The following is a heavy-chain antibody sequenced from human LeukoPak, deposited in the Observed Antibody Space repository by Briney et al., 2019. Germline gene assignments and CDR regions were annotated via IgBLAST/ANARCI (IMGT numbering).Heavy chain of an antibody. CDR2: IWYDGSNK. CDR3: VTSWNRQQRDY. J-gene: IGHJ4*02. V-gene: IGHV3-33*01. CDR1: GFTFSNYG. Sequence: PGGSLRLSCAASGFTFSNYGMHWVRQAPGKGLEWVAVIWYDGSNKYYADSVKGRFTISRDNSKNTLHLQMNSLRAEDTAVYYCVTSWNRQQRDYWGQGILVTVSS. D-gene: IGHD1-1*01.